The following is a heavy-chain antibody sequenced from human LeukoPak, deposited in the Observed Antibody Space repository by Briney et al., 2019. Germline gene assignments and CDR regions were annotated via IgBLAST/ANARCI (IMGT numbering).Heavy chain of an antibody. CDR1: GGTFSSYA. CDR2: IIPIFGTA. J-gene: IGHJ6*03. D-gene: IGHD3-3*01. V-gene: IGHV1-69*05. Sequence: SVKVSCKASGGTFSSYAISWVRQAPGQGLEWMGGIIPIFGTANYAQKFQGRVTITTDESTSTAYMELSSLRSEDTAVYYCAVGPTIFGVVIMGSDYYYYMDVWGKGTTVTVSS. CDR3: AVGPTIFGVVIMGSDYYYYMDV.